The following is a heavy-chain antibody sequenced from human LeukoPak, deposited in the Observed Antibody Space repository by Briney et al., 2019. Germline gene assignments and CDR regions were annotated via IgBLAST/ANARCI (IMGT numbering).Heavy chain of an antibody. Sequence: SETLSLTCAVYGGSFSGYYWSWIRQPPGQGLEWLAEINHGGSTSYSPSLKSRASISADKSKNQFSLRLTSVTAADTAVYYCASLVHYDFWSGYFRPSDAIDVWGQGTAVTVSS. J-gene: IGHJ3*01. V-gene: IGHV4-34*01. CDR2: INHGGST. CDR3: ASLVHYDFWSGYFRPSDAIDV. CDR1: GGSFSGYY. D-gene: IGHD3-3*01.